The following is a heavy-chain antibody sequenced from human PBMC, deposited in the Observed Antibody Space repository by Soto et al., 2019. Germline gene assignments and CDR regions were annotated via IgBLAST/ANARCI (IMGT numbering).Heavy chain of an antibody. CDR2: IYSGGTT. V-gene: IGHV3-53*01. CDR1: GFTVSANY. J-gene: IGHJ4*02. Sequence: GGSLRLSCAASGFTVSANYMTWVRQAPGKGLEWVSVIYSGGTTYYADSVRGRFTISRDNSKNTLSLQMNRLRAEDTAIYYCVRVASDYDGSGFFDHWGQGTLVTVSS. CDR3: VRVASDYDGSGFFDH. D-gene: IGHD3-22*01.